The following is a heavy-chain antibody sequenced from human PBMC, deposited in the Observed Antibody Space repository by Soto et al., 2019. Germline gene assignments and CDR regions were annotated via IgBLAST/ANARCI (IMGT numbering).Heavy chain of an antibody. Sequence: QVQLVQSGAEVKKPGSSVKVSCKASGGTFSSYTISWVRQAPGQGLEWMGRIIPILGIANYAQKFQGRVTXTXXKSTRTAYMELSSLRSEDTAVYYCARGTGGNWFDYWGQGTLVTVSS. CDR3: ARGTGGNWFDY. D-gene: IGHD2-15*01. CDR1: GGTFSSYT. V-gene: IGHV1-69*02. CDR2: IIPILGIA. J-gene: IGHJ4*02.